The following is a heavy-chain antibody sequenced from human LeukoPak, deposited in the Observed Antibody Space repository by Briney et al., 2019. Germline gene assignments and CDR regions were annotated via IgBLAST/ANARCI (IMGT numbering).Heavy chain of an antibody. J-gene: IGHJ4*02. V-gene: IGHV3-15*01. CDR2: IKSKTDGGTT. Sequence: GGSLRLSCAASGFTFSNYEMNWVRQAPGKGLEWVGRIKSKTDGGTTDYAAPVEGRFTISRDDSKNTLYLQMNSLKTEDTAVYYCTTFHGLGYDILTGYSEDYWGQGTLVTVSS. CDR3: TTFHGLGYDILTGYSEDY. CDR1: GFTFSNYE. D-gene: IGHD3-9*01.